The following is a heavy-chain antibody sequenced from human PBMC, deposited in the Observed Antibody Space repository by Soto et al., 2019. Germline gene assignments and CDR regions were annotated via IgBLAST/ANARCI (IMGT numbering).Heavy chain of an antibody. J-gene: IGHJ4*02. V-gene: IGHV3-30*03. D-gene: IGHD1-26*01. CDR2: ISYDGTYE. CDR3: VAEVGPRRFAH. Sequence: QVQVEESGGGVVQPGRSLRLSCAASGFTFSSHAMHWVRQAPGKGLEWVAMISYDGTYENYVDSVKGRFTISRDNSKSTLSLPMNSLSPEDTAFYYCVAEVGPRRFAHWGQGTLVTVSS. CDR1: GFTFSSHA.